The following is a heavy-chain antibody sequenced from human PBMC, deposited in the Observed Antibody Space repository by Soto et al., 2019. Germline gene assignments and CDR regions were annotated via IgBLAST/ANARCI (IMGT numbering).Heavy chain of an antibody. J-gene: IGHJ5*02. CDR3: ATQEVGGTYVYTFDP. CDR1: GGSISSSSYY. CDR2: IYCSGST. D-gene: IGHD1-26*01. Sequence: QLQLQESGPGLVKPSETLSLTCTVSGGSISSSSYYWGWIRQPPGKGQEWIGSIYCSGSTYYNPSLKSRVTISVDTSKNHFSLKLSSVTAADTAVYYCATQEVGGTYVYTFDPWGQGTLVTVSS. V-gene: IGHV4-39*02.